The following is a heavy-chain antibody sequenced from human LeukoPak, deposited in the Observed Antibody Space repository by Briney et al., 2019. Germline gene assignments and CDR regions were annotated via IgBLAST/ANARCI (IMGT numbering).Heavy chain of an antibody. CDR3: AKDWYYDSSGYYFDY. CDR1: GFNFSSYS. J-gene: IGHJ4*02. CDR2: IWYDGSNK. Sequence: PGRSLRLSCAASGFNFSSYSMNWVRQAPGKGLEWVAVIWYDGSNKYYADSVKGRFTISRDNSKNTLYLQMNSLRAEDTAVYYCAKDWYYDSSGYYFDYWGQGTLVTVSS. D-gene: IGHD3-22*01. V-gene: IGHV3-33*06.